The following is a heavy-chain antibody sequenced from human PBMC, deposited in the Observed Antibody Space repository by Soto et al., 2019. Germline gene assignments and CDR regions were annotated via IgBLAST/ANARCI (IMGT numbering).Heavy chain of an antibody. CDR2: IYYSGST. J-gene: IGHJ4*02. D-gene: IGHD2-15*01. CDR1: GGSISSSSYY. Sequence: SETLSLTCTVSGGSISSSSYYWGWIRQPPGKGLEWIGSIYYSGSTYYNPSLKSRVTISVDTSKNQFSLKLSSVTAADTAVYYCARQAGNIVVVVATKTQYFDYWGQGTLVTVSS. V-gene: IGHV4-39*01. CDR3: ARQAGNIVVVVATKTQYFDY.